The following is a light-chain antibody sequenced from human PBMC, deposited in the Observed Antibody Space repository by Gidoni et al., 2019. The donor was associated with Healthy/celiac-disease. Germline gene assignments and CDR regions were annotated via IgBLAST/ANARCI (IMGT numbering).Light chain of an antibody. CDR2: DAS. J-gene: IGKJ1*01. CDR1: QSVSSY. V-gene: IGKV3-11*01. Sequence: EIVLTQSPATLSLSPGERATLSCRARQSVSSYLAWYQQKPGQAPRLLIYDASNRATGIPARLSGSGAGTDVILTISSIEPEDLAVYYCQQRSNGPPVTFGQGTKVEIK. CDR3: QQRSNGPPVT.